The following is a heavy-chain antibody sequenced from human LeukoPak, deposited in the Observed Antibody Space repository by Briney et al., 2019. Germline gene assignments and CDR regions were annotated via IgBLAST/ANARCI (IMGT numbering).Heavy chain of an antibody. D-gene: IGHD6-13*01. CDR3: ARAGGYRPAAADLDY. CDR1: GGSISSNY. J-gene: IGHJ4*02. CDR2: IHHSGGT. Sequence: SETLSLTCAVSGGSISSNYWSWIRQPPGKGLEWIGDIHHSGGTNYNPSLKSRVTISVDTSKNQFSLKLNSVTAADTAVYYWARAGGYRPAAADLDYWGQGTLVTVSS. V-gene: IGHV4-59*01.